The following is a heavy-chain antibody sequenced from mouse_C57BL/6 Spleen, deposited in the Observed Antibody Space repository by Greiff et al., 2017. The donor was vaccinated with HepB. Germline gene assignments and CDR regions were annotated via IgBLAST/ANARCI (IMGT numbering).Heavy chain of an antibody. CDR3: ARWTTVVATDAMDY. CDR2: IYPRSGNT. J-gene: IGHJ4*01. Sequence: VQRVESGAELARPGASVKLSCKASGYTFTSYGISWVKQRTGQGLEWIGEIYPRSGNTYYNEKFKGKATLTADKSSSTAYMELRSLTSEDSAVYFCARWTTVVATDAMDYWGQGTSVTVSS. CDR1: GYTFTSYG. V-gene: IGHV1-81*01. D-gene: IGHD1-1*01.